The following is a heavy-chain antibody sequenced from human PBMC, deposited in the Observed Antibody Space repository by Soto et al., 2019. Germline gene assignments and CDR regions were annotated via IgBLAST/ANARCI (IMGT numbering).Heavy chain of an antibody. V-gene: IGHV1-69*13. Sequence: SVKVSCKASGGSFSSFGISWVRQAPGQGLEWMGGIIPVFGRPNYAQRFRGRLTITADESTNTVYLELIDLRSEDTAVYYCEREGSGYNLWGQGTQVTVSS. J-gene: IGHJ1*01. D-gene: IGHD5-12*01. CDR1: GGSFSSFG. CDR2: IIPVFGRP. CDR3: EREGSGYNL.